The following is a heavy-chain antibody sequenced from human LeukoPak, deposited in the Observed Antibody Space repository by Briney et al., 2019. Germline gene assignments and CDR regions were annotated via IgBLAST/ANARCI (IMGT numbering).Heavy chain of an antibody. CDR1: GFTFSDYY. V-gene: IGHV3-11*05. D-gene: IGHD3-22*01. Sequence: GSLRLSCAASGFTFSDYYMSWIRQAPGKGLEWVPYISSSSSYTNYADPVKGRFTISRDNAKNSLYLQMNSLRAEDTAVYYCARDRSAIAVVYYYGMDVWGQGTTVTVSS. CDR3: ARDRSAIAVVYYYGMDV. CDR2: ISSSSSYT. J-gene: IGHJ6*02.